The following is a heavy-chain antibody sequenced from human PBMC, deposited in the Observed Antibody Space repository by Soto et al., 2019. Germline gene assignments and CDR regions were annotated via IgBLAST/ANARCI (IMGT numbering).Heavy chain of an antibody. CDR3: ARQSSGWYNWFDP. CDR1: GGSFSPNY. V-gene: IGHV4-59*08. CDR2: IYYGGTT. J-gene: IGHJ5*02. D-gene: IGHD6-19*01. Sequence: SETLSLTCTVSGGSFSPNYWSWLRQPPGKGLEWVGYIYYGGTTSYNPSLKSRVTISVDTSKNQFSLKLSSVTAAETAVYYCARQSSGWYNWFDPWGQGTLVTVSS.